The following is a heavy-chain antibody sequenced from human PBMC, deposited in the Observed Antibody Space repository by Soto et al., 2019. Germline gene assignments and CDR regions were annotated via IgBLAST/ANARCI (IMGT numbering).Heavy chain of an antibody. CDR2: AFYTGTT. Sequence: SETLSLTCSVSGGSINYNSYYWGWIRQPPGQGLEWIGSAFYTGTTYYSPSLESRVTISVDTSKNSFSLNLTSVTAADTAVYFCARLVVVSPVANVWGQGTLVTVSS. CDR3: ARLVVVSPVANV. J-gene: IGHJ4*02. V-gene: IGHV4-39*02. CDR1: GGSINYNSYY. D-gene: IGHD2-2*01.